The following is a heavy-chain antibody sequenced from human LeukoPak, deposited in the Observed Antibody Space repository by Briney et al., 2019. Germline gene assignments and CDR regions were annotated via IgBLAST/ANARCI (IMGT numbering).Heavy chain of an antibody. CDR2: ISGSGGST. D-gene: IGHD2-2*01. J-gene: IGHJ4*02. CDR1: GFTFSSYA. CDR3: AKGRSVVVPAAYLDY. V-gene: IGHV3-23*01. Sequence: PGGSLRLSCAASGFTFSSYAMSWVRQALGKGLEWVSAISGSGGSTYYADSVKGRFTISRDNSKNTLYLQMNSLRAEDTAVYYCAKGRSVVVPAAYLDYWGQGTLVTVSS.